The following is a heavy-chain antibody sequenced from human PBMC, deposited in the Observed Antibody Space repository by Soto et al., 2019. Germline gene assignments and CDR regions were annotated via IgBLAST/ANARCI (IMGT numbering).Heavy chain of an antibody. J-gene: IGHJ6*02. CDR2: IYSSGRT. Sequence: SGTLSLTCHVSGDSLTTSGHYWNWMRQTPGKGLEWIGSIYSSGRTYYNPSLNSRVTISLDTAKNQIYLKLNSVTAADTAVHYGVRHATDHPAYYYSAMDGWGQGTTVTFSS. CDR3: VRHATDHPAYYYSAMDG. V-gene: IGHV4-39*01. CDR1: GDSLTTSGHY.